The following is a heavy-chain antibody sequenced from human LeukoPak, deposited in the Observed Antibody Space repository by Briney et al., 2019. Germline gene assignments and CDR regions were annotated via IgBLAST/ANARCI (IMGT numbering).Heavy chain of an antibody. J-gene: IGHJ5*02. V-gene: IGHV4-61*02. CDR1: GGSISSGSYY. CDR2: IYTSGST. Sequence: SETLSLTSTVSGGSISSGSYYWSWIRQPAGKGLEWIGRIYTSGSTNYNPSLKSRVTISVDTSKNQFSLKLSSVTAADTAVYYCARSGPAASNWFDPWGQGTLVTVSS. D-gene: IGHD2-2*01. CDR3: ARSGPAASNWFDP.